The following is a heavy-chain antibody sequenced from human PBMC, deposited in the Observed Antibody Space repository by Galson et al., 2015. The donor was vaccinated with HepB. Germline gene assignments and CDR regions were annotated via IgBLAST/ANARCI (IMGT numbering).Heavy chain of an antibody. CDR2: VNPNSGGR. CDR1: GYRFTAYY. CDR3: ARDKEFHAFDI. V-gene: IGHV1-2*06. J-gene: IGHJ3*02. Sequence: SGYRFTAYYIHWVRQAPGQGPEWMGRVNPNSGGRDYAQKFQGRVTLTRDASITTTYMELSRLRSDDTAVYYCARDKEFHAFDIWGQGTMVTVSS. D-gene: IGHD3-10*01.